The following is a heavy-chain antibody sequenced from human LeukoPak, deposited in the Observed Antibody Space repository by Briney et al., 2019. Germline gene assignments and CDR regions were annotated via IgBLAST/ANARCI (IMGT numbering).Heavy chain of an antibody. CDR1: GITFSNYA. CDR3: AGRVTGYSSGYVY. CDR2: ISGSAHKI. D-gene: IGHD5-18*01. Sequence: GGSLRLSCVASGITFSNYAVSWVRQAPEKGLDWVSVISGSAHKIRYADSVKGRFTISRDNSENMVYLQMNNLRAEDTAVYYCAGRVTGYSSGYVYWGQGTLVTVSS. V-gene: IGHV3-23*01. J-gene: IGHJ4*02.